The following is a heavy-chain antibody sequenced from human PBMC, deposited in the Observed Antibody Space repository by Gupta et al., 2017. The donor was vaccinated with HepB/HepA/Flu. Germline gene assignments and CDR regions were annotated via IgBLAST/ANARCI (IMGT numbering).Heavy chain of an antibody. J-gene: IGHJ4*02. Sequence: QVHLVESGGGLVKPGGSLRLSCAASGFTFSNHYMTWIRQAPGKGLEWISYISRDGDIIYYADSVTGRFTISRVNVKNSVYLQMNSLRVEDTAVYYCARDEYDYVWGNWGQGTLVTVSS. V-gene: IGHV3-11*01. D-gene: IGHD3-16*01. CDR1: GFTFSNHY. CDR3: ARDEYDYVWGN. CDR2: ISRDGDII.